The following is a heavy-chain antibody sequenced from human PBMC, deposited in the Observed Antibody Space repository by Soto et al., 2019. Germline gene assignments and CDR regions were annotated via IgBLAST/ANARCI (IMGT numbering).Heavy chain of an antibody. V-gene: IGHV1-8*01. CDR3: ARIFQNYRGNTYLFDA. CDR1: GYSFTNYD. Sequence: QVQLVQSGAEVKKPGASVKVSCKSSGYSFTNYDINWVRQAPGQGLEWRGWMSPNSGNTGYAQKSEGRVTMTRDTSTNTAYMELRSLTSDDTALYYCARIFQNYRGNTYLFDAWGQGTLVTVSS. J-gene: IGHJ4*02. D-gene: IGHD3-3*02. CDR2: MSPNSGNT.